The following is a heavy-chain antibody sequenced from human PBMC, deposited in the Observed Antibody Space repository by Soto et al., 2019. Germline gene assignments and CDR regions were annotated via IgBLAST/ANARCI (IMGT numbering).Heavy chain of an antibody. Sequence: QGQLVQSAPEVRKPGASVKVSCKASGYPFSTYGISWVRQAPGQGLEWMGWISGYNGQTNYAQKFRGRVTFTTDTSATTAYMELRSLRSDDTSTYFCAKDGRKALWVEGLNAMDVWGQGTTGTVSS. CDR3: AKDGRKALWVEGLNAMDV. CDR2: ISGYNGQT. V-gene: IGHV1-18*01. CDR1: GYPFSTYG. D-gene: IGHD1-1*01. J-gene: IGHJ6*02.